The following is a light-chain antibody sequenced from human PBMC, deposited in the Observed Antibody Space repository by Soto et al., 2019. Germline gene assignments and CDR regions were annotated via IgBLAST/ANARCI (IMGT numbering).Light chain of an antibody. V-gene: IGKV3-15*01. CDR3: QQYSNWPRT. Sequence: DIVITQSPATLSLSPGEGGTLSCRASQSVRSNLGWYQQKPGQAPSLLIYGASTRATGIPDRFSGSGSGTEFTLTISSLQSEDFAVYYCQQYSNWPRTFGQGTKVDIK. CDR1: QSVRSN. J-gene: IGKJ1*01. CDR2: GAS.